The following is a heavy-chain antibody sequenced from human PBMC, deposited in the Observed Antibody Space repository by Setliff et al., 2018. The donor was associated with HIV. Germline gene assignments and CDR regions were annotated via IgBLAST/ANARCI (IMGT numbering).Heavy chain of an antibody. CDR2: IIPMLRAT. CDR1: GGTFTNYI. V-gene: IGHV1-69*13. CDR3: AGLYGDKGGGY. Sequence: SVKVSCKASGGTFTNYIYSWVRQAPGQGLEWMGGIIPMLRATKYAQRFQGRVTITADESTSTAYMELSSLRSEDTAFYYCAGLYGDKGGGYWGQGTLVTVSS. D-gene: IGHD4-17*01. J-gene: IGHJ4*02.